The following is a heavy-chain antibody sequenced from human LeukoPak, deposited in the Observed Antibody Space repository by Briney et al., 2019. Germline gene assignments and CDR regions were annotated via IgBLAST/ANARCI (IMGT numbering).Heavy chain of an antibody. D-gene: IGHD3-22*01. J-gene: IGHJ2*01. V-gene: IGHV5-51*01. CDR1: GYSFTSYW. CDR3: ARHKVLEYYYDSSGYYWYFDL. Sequence: GESLKISCKGSGYSFTSYWIGWVRQMPGKGLEWMGIIYPGDSDTRYSPSFQGQVTISADKSISTAYLQWSSLKASDTAMYYCARHKVLEYYYDSSGYYWYFDLWGRGTLVTVSS. CDR2: IYPGDSDT.